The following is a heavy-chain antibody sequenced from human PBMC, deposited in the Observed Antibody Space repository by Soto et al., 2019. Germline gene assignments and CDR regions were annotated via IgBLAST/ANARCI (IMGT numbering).Heavy chain of an antibody. Sequence: PSETLSLTCTVSGGSVNTAPYHWSWIRQCPRNGLEWIGNIYYTGSAYYNPSCESRAAISFDTSNNLFPLRLTSLTSADTAVYFCAGDHHSYYDTSGYYPYVDFWGQGTLVTVSS. V-gene: IGHV4-61*01. CDR1: GGSVNTAPYH. J-gene: IGHJ4*02. D-gene: IGHD3-22*01. CDR3: AGDHHSYYDTSGYYPYVDF. CDR2: IYYTGSA.